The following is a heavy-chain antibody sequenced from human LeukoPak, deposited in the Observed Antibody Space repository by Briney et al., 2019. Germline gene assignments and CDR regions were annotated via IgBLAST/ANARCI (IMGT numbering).Heavy chain of an antibody. CDR3: ARDEGTDVDY. J-gene: IGHJ4*02. CDR1: GFTFSNYA. CDR2: ISYGGGEK. V-gene: IGHV3-30*01. Sequence: PGRSLRLSCVASGFTFSNYAMHWVRQAPGQGLEWVALISYGGGEKYYADSVKGRFTISRDDSKKTVYLQMDSLRVEDTAVYFCARDEGTDVDYWGRGTLVTVSS.